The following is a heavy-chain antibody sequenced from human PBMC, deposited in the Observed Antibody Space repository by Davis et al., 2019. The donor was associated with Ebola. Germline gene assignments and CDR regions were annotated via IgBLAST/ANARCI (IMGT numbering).Heavy chain of an antibody. CDR2: ISSSGSTI. V-gene: IGHV3-11*01. CDR3: VSGEGYNYALVRYFFDY. CDR1: GFTFSDYY. J-gene: IGHJ4*02. D-gene: IGHD5-18*01. Sequence: GESLKISCAASGFTFSDYYMSWIRQAPGKGLEWVSYISSSGSTIYYADSVKGRFTISRDNAKNSLYLQMNSLRVEDTAVYYCVSGEGYNYALVRYFFDYWGQGTLVTVSS.